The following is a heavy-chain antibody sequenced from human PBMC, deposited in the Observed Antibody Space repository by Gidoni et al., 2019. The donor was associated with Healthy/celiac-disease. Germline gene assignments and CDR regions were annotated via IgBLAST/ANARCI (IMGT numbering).Heavy chain of an antibody. Sequence: QVQLQESGPGQVKPSETLSLTCTVSGGSISSYYWSWIRQPPGKGLEWSGYVYYSGRTNYTPSLKSRVTISVDTSKNQFSLKLSSVTAADTAVYYCAGYDIDAFDIWGQGTMVTVSS. CDR3: AGYDIDAFDI. J-gene: IGHJ3*02. CDR1: GGSISSYY. D-gene: IGHD5-12*01. V-gene: IGHV4-59*08. CDR2: VYYSGRT.